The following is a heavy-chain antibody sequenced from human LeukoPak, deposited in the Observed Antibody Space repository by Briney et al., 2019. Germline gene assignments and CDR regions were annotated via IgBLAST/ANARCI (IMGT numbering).Heavy chain of an antibody. CDR1: GFNFAR. V-gene: IGHV3-15*05. J-gene: IGHJ4*02. D-gene: IGHD3-10*01. Sequence: GGSLRLSCAASGFNFARMSWVRQAPGKGLEWVGRIKSKPDGATTAYAAPVRGRFTISRDDSTNTLFLQMNSLKTEDTAVYYCTTELFCGSSTCPGSFDYWGQGTLVTVSS. CDR3: TTELFCGSSTCPGSFDY. CDR2: IKSKPDGATT.